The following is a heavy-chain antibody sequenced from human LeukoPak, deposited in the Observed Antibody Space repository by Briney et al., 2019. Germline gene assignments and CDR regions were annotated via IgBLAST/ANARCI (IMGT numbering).Heavy chain of an antibody. CDR1: GYTFTGYY. V-gene: IGHV1-2*02. J-gene: IGHJ3*02. CDR3: ARDVDIVATREGAFDI. D-gene: IGHD5-12*01. Sequence: ASVKVSCKASGYTFTGYYMHWVRQAPGQGLEWMGWINPNSGGTNYAQKFQGRVTMTRDTSISTAYMELSRLRSDDTAVYYCARDVDIVATREGAFDIWGQGTMVTVSS. CDR2: INPNSGGT.